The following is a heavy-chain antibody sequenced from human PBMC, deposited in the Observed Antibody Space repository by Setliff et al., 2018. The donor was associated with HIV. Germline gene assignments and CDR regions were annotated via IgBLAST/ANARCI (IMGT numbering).Heavy chain of an antibody. CDR3: IVNMVGPVTGLDR. Sequence: ASVKVSCKASGYTFTDYYMHWVRQAPGQGLEWMGWINVALVKTKYSQRLQGRVTISSDTSANTVYMELSGLTSEDTAVYFCIVNMVGPVTGLDRWGPGTLVTVSS. D-gene: IGHD1-26*01. CDR1: GYTFTDYY. J-gene: IGHJ5*02. V-gene: IGHV1-3*01. CDR2: INVALVKT.